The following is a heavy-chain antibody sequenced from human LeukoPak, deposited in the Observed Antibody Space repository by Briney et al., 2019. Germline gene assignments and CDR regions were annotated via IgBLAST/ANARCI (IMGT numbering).Heavy chain of an antibody. Sequence: SETLSLTCAVYGGSFSGYYWGWVRQTPGKGLEWIASLSDSGSRYYNPSLRPRLIISVDTSNNQFSLKLSSVTAADTAVYYCAAMYTSSHSWGQGTLVIVS. V-gene: IGHV4-34*01. CDR1: GGSFSGYY. J-gene: IGHJ5*02. CDR3: AAMYTSSHS. D-gene: IGHD6-6*01. CDR2: LSDSGSR.